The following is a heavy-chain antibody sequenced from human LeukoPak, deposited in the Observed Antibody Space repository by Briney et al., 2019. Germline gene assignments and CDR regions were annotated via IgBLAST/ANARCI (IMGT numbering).Heavy chain of an antibody. Sequence: GGSLRLSCAASGFTFDDYAMHWVRQAPGKGLEWVSGISWNSGSIGYADSVKGRFTISRDNAKNSLYLQMNSLRAGDTALYYCAKDTYYSSNWYFSDSWGQGTLDTASS. CDR2: ISWNSGSI. CDR3: AKDTYYSSNWYFSDS. D-gene: IGHD6-13*01. CDR1: GFTFDDYA. V-gene: IGHV3-9*01. J-gene: IGHJ4*02.